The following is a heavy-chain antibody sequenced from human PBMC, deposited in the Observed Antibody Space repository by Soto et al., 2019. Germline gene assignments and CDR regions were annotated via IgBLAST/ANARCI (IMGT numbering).Heavy chain of an antibody. V-gene: IGHV1-2*02. CDR3: ASARITMIVVTSLDF. CDR1: GYTFTGYY. Sequence: ASVKVSCKASGYTFTGYYMHWVRQAPGQGLEWMGWINPNSGGTNYAQKFQGRVTMTRDTSISTAYMELSRLRSDDTAVYYCASARITMIVVTSLDFWGQGTQVTVSS. D-gene: IGHD3-22*01. J-gene: IGHJ4*02. CDR2: INPNSGGT.